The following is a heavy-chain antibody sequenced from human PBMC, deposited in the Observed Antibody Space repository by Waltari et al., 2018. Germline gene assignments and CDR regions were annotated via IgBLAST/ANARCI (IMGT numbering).Heavy chain of an antibody. CDR2: IKPSSGET. CDR1: GYRFSDYD. CDR3: ARGNHLDF. Sequence: QVPLVQSGAEVVKPGASVKVSCPATGYRFSDYDIYWVRQATGQGLEWMAWIKPSSGETKYAQKFHGRVTLTRDTSISTAYMELPRMTVDDTAVYYCARGNHLDFWGQGTIVTVSS. J-gene: IGHJ4*02. V-gene: IGHV1-2*02.